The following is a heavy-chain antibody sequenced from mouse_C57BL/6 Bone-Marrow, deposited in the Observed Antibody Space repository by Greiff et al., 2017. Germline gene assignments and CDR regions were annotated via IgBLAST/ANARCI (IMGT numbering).Heavy chain of an antibody. CDR1: GYTFTSYD. CDR3: ARLEFDGSSGYWYFDV. D-gene: IGHD1-1*01. Sequence: QVQLQQSGPELVKPGASVKLSCKASGYTFTSYDINWVKQRPGQGLEWIGWIYPRDGSTKYNAKFKGKATLTVDTSSSTAYMELHSLTSEASAVYFCARLEFDGSSGYWYFDVWGTGTTVTVSS. J-gene: IGHJ1*03. CDR2: IYPRDGST. V-gene: IGHV1-85*01.